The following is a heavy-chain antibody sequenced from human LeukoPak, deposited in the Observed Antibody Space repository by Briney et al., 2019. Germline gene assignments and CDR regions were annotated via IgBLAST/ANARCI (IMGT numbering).Heavy chain of an antibody. J-gene: IGHJ5*02. CDR1: GSTFSNYG. CDR3: AKHYYDSVNYSPLTS. CDR2: ISYDGSNK. V-gene: IGHV3-30*18. Sequence: GGSLRLSCAASGSTFSNYGMHWVRQTPGKGLEWVTVISYDGSNKYYADSVKGRFTISRDNSKNTLYLQMNSLRAEDTAVYYCAKHYYDSVNYSPLTSWGQGTLVTVSS. D-gene: IGHD3-22*01.